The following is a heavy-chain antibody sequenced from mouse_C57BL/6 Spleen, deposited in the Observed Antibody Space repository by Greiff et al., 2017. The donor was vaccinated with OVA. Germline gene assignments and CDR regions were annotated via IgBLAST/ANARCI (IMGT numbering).Heavy chain of an antibody. J-gene: IGHJ2*01. CDR2: IDPSDSYT. V-gene: IGHV1-69*01. D-gene: IGHD3-2*02. Sequence: QVQLQQPGAELVMPGASVKLSCKASGYTFTSYWMHWVKQRPGQGLEWIGEIDPSDSYTNYNQKFKGKSTLTVDKSSSTAYMQHSSLTSEDSAIYYCARVDSSGYEYYFDYWGQGTTLTVSS. CDR3: ARVDSSGYEYYFDY. CDR1: GYTFTSYW.